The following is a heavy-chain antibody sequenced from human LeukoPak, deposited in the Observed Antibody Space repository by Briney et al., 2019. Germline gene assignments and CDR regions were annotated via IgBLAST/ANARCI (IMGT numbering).Heavy chain of an antibody. CDR3: AKDAGSSWYEGYFDY. CDR1: GFTFDDYA. Sequence: GGSLRLSCAASGFTFDDYAMHWVRQAPGKGLEWVSGISWNSGSIGYADSVKGRFTISRDNAKNSLYLQMNSLRAEDMALYYCAKDAGSSWYEGYFDYWGQGTLVTVSS. J-gene: IGHJ4*02. D-gene: IGHD6-13*01. V-gene: IGHV3-9*03. CDR2: ISWNSGSI.